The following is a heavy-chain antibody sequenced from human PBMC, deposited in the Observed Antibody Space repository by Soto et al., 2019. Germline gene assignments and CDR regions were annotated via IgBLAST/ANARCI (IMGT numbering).Heavy chain of an antibody. D-gene: IGHD6-13*01. J-gene: IGHJ4*02. CDR3: GRGTPGSTWYPPFDY. V-gene: IGHV1-18*01. CDR2: ITAYKGVT. Sequence: QVQLVQSGAEVKTHGASVKVSCKASGYTLTNYGISWVRQAPGQGREWMGWITAYKGVTNYEQKFQGRVTMTTDTSMSTAYMELRGLQSDDPALYYCGRGTPGSTWYPPFDYWGQGTLVPVSS. CDR1: GYTLTNYG.